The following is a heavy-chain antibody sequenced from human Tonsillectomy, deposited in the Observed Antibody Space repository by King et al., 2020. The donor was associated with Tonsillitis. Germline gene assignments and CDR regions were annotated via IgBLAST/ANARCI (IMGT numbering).Heavy chain of an antibody. D-gene: IGHD3-10*01. J-gene: IGHJ5*02. CDR1: GGSFSGYY. CDR3: ARGGEYYYGSGSYSPANWFDP. V-gene: IGHV4-34*01. CDR2: INHSGST. Sequence: VQLQQWGAGLLKPSETLSLTCAVYGGSFSGYYWTWIRQPPGKGLEWFGEINHSGSTNYNPSLKSRVTISVDTSKNQFSLKLSSVTAADTAVYYCARGGEYYYGSGSYSPANWFDPWGQGTLVTVSS.